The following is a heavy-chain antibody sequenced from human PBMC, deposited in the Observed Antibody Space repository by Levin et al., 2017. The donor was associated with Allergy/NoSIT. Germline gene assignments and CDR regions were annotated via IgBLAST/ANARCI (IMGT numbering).Heavy chain of an antibody. CDR3: ARDSDTSSHYSSLDL. CDR1: GFTFRNYG. CDR2: IWSHGNDQ. Sequence: PGGSLRLSCAASGFTFRNYGMQWVRQAPGKGLEWLGVIWSHGNDQHYADSVRGRFIISRDNSEDTVYLQMNSLRAEDTALYYCARDSDTSSHYSSLDLWGQGTLVSVSS. J-gene: IGHJ1*01. D-gene: IGHD3-22*01. V-gene: IGHV3-33*01.